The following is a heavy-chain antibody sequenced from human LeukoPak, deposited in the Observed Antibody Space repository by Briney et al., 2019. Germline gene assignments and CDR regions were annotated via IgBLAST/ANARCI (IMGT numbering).Heavy chain of an antibody. CDR2: IYPGDSDT. D-gene: IGHD3-10*01. J-gene: IGHJ3*02. CDR3: AIIGGGSGGYYNFHDAFDI. V-gene: IGHV5-51*01. CDR1: GYSFTSYW. Sequence: GESLKISCKGSGYSFTSYWIGWVRQMPGKGLEWMGIIYPGDSDTRYSPSFQGQVTISADKSISTAYLQWSSLKASDTAMYYCAIIGGGSGGYYNFHDAFDIWGQGTMVTVSS.